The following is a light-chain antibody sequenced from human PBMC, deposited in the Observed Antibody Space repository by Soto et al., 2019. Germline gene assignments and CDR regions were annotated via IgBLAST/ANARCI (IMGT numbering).Light chain of an antibody. V-gene: IGKV3-15*01. CDR3: QQYNNWTLT. CDR2: GAS. Sequence: EIVMTQSPATLSVSPGERATLSCRASQSVSSNLAWYQQKPGQAPRLLIYGASIRATGIPARFSGSGSGTEFPLTISSLQSEDFAVCYCQQYNNWTLTFGGGTKVEIK. CDR1: QSVSSN. J-gene: IGKJ4*01.